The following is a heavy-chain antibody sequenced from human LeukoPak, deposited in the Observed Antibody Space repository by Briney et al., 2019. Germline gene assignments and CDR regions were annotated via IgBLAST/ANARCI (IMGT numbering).Heavy chain of an antibody. V-gene: IGHV4-4*02. CDR2: VHLNGAT. CDR3: TRESGAFSPFGF. J-gene: IGHJ4*02. CDR1: GGSIITTNW. Sequence: PSETLSLTCAVSGGSIITTNWWSWVRQPPGTGLEWIGEVHLNGATHYNPSLGSRVSMSIDKSKNHMSLKLTSVTAADTAIYYCTRESGAFSPFGFWGQGTLVTVSS. D-gene: IGHD1-26*01.